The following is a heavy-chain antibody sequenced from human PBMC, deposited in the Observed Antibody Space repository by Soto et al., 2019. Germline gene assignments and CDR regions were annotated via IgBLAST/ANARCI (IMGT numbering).Heavy chain of an antibody. CDR3: ARGIAAASGLNWFDP. Sequence: TLPLTCTVSGGSIRRTSYYWGWIRQPPGKGLEWIGSIYYSGSTYYNPSLKSRVTISVDTSKNQFSLKLSSVTAADTAVYYCARGIAAASGLNWFDPWGQGTLVTVS. CDR1: GGSIRRTSYY. CDR2: IYYSGST. J-gene: IGHJ5*02. V-gene: IGHV4-39*01. D-gene: IGHD6-13*01.